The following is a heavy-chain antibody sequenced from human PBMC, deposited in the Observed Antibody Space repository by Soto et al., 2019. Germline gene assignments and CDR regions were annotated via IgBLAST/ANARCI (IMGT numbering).Heavy chain of an antibody. CDR3: ARWWLYATSLDF. V-gene: IGHV4-59*08. CDR1: AGSISRYY. D-gene: IGHD2-15*01. Sequence: SDTLSLTCTLSAGSISRYYWSWIRQPPGKGLEWIGYIYYSGSTNYNPSLKRRVTISVDTSKNQFSLKLSSVTAADTAVYYCARWWLYATSLDFSCQGTLVTVFS. CDR2: IYYSGST. J-gene: IGHJ4*02.